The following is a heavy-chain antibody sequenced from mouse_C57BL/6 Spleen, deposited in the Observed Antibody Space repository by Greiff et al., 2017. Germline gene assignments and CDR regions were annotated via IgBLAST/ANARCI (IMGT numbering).Heavy chain of an antibody. D-gene: IGHD1-1*01. CDR3: ARIGITTVVANYAMDY. J-gene: IGHJ4*01. V-gene: IGHV1-81*01. Sequence: VKLMESGAELARPGASVKLSCKASGYTFTSYGISWVKQRTGQGLEWIGEIYPRSGNTYYNEKFKGKATLTADKSSSTAYMELRSLTSEDSAVYFCARIGITTVVANYAMDYWGQGTSVTVSP. CDR2: IYPRSGNT. CDR1: GYTFTSYG.